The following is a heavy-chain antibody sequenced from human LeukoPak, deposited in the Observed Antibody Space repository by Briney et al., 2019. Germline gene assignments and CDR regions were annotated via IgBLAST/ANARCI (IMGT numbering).Heavy chain of an antibody. CDR3: ARGIRRYSSGCGLDY. Sequence: SGGSLRLSCAASGFTFSSYSMNWVRQAPGKGLEWVSYISSSSSTIYYADSVKGRFTISRDNAKNSLYLQMNSLRDEDTAVYYCARGIRRYSSGCGLDYWGQGTLVTVSS. D-gene: IGHD6-19*01. V-gene: IGHV3-48*02. CDR2: ISSSSSTI. CDR1: GFTFSSYS. J-gene: IGHJ4*02.